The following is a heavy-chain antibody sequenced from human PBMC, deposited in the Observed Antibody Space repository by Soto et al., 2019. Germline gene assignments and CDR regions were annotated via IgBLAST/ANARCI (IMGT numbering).Heavy chain of an antibody. CDR2: ISAYNGNT. Sequence: ASVKVSCKASGYTFTSYGISWVRQAPGQGLEWMGWISAYNGNTNYAQKLQGRVTMTTDTSTSTAYMELRSLRSDDTAVYYCARDPQIRYFDWPYGIDAFDIWGQGTMVTVSS. V-gene: IGHV1-18*01. CDR3: ARDPQIRYFDWPYGIDAFDI. CDR1: GYTFTSYG. D-gene: IGHD3-9*01. J-gene: IGHJ3*02.